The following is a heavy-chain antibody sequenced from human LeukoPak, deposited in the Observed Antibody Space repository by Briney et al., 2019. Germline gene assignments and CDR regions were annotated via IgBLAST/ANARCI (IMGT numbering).Heavy chain of an antibody. D-gene: IGHD4-17*01. Sequence: GGSLSLSCIASGFSFSTYGMHWVRQAPGKGLEWVAVTSHDGILKYYADSVGGRFTISRDNSKNTLYLQINGLLPEDTAVYYCATEYGDYSGFDYWGQGTLVTVSS. J-gene: IGHJ4*02. CDR1: GFSFSTYG. V-gene: IGHV3-30*03. CDR3: ATEYGDYSGFDY. CDR2: TSHDGILK.